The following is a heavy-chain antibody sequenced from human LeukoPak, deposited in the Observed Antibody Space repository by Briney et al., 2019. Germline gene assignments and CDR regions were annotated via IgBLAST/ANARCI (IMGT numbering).Heavy chain of an antibody. Sequence: QPGGSLRLSCAASGFTFSSYAMSWVRQAPGKGLEWVSAISGSGGSTYYADSVKGRFTISRDNSKNTLYLQMNSLRAEDTAVYYCANARAGSSGYPYYFDYWGQGTLVTVSS. CDR3: ANARAGSSGYPYYFDY. V-gene: IGHV3-23*01. CDR2: ISGSGGST. J-gene: IGHJ4*02. CDR1: GFTFSSYA. D-gene: IGHD3-22*01.